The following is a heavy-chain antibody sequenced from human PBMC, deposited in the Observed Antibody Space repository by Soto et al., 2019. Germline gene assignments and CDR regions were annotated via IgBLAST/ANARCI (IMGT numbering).Heavy chain of an antibody. CDR3: ARDLTIVPATHPRLENYGMDV. Sequence: QVQLVQSAGEVKKPGASVKVSCKASGYSFTSYGISWVRRAPGQGLEWMGWISPYNGHTQFVQRFQGRVTMTTDTSTTKAYMELRNLRSDDTAHYYCARDLTIVPATHPRLENYGMDVWGQGTTVIVSS. CDR2: ISPYNGHT. V-gene: IGHV1-18*01. D-gene: IGHD2-2*01. J-gene: IGHJ6*02. CDR1: GYSFTSYG.